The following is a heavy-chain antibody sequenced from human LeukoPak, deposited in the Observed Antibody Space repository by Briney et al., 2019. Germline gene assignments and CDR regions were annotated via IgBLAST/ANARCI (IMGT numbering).Heavy chain of an antibody. CDR3: ARNYDILTGRYFDI. Sequence: GASVTVSFKASGGTFSSYAISWVRQAPGQGLEGMGRIIPILGIANYAQKFQGRVTITADKSTSTAYMELSSLRSEDTAVYYCARNYDILTGRYFDIWGQGTMVTVSS. V-gene: IGHV1-69*04. J-gene: IGHJ3*02. CDR1: GGTFSSYA. CDR2: IIPILGIA. D-gene: IGHD3-9*01.